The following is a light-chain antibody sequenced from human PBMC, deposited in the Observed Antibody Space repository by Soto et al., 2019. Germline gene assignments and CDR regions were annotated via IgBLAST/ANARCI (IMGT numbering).Light chain of an antibody. CDR2: GAS. V-gene: IGKV1-12*01. Sequence: DIQMTQSPSSVSASVGDRVTITCLASQGVRSYLAWYQHKPGKAPKLLIYGASRLQSGVPSRFSGSGSGTDITLTINSLQPEDFATYYCQQANSFPLTFGGGTKVDIK. J-gene: IGKJ4*01. CDR1: QGVRSY. CDR3: QQANSFPLT.